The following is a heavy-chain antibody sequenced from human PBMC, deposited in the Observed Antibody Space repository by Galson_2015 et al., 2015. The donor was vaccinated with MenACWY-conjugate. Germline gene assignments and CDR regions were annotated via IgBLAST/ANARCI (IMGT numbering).Heavy chain of an antibody. J-gene: IGHJ5*02. CDR1: GFTFSSYA. Sequence: SLRLSCAASGFTFSSYAMHWVRQAPGKGLEYVSAISSNGGSTYYADSVKGRFTISRDNSKNTLYLQMSSLRAEDTAVYYCARDGLSPSPSAMQCWFDPWGQGTLVTVSS. D-gene: IGHD2-2*01. CDR2: ISSNGGST. V-gene: IGHV3-64D*06. CDR3: ARDGLSPSPSAMQCWFDP.